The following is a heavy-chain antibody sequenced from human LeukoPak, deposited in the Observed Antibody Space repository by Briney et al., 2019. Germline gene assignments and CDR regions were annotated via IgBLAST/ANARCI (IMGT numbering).Heavy chain of an antibody. Sequence: PGGSLRLSCAASGFTFSSYAMSWVRQAPGKGLEWVSAISGSGGSTYYADSVKGRFTISRDNSKNTLYLQMNSLRAEDTAVYYCARLPHRSSWYGESVPSRSVYFDYWGQGTLVTVSS. CDR3: ARLPHRSSWYGESVPSRSVYFDY. J-gene: IGHJ4*02. CDR1: GFTFSSYA. D-gene: IGHD6-13*01. V-gene: IGHV3-23*01. CDR2: ISGSGGST.